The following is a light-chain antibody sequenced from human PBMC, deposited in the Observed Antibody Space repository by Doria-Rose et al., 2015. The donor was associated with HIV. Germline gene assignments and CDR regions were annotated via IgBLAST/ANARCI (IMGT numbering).Light chain of an antibody. CDR1: QSFSSTY. Sequence: TQSPSTLSLSPGERATLSCRASQSFSSTYLAWYQQKPGQAPSLLIYDGSTRATGIPDRFSASGSGTDFTLTINRLEPEDFALYYCHQYGTSWTFGQGTKLEI. CDR2: DGS. J-gene: IGKJ1*01. CDR3: HQYGTSWT. V-gene: IGKV3-20*01.